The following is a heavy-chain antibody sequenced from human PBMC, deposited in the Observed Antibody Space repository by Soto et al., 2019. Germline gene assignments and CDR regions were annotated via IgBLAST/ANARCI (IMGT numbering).Heavy chain of an antibody. D-gene: IGHD3-22*01. CDR1: GGSISSSYW. J-gene: IGHJ6*02. Sequence: SETLSLTCAVSGGSISSSYWWSWVRQPPGKGLEWIGEIYHSGSTNYNPSLKSRVTISVDKSKNQFSLKLSSVTAADTAVYYCARSPDSSGYYPRRYYYGMDVWGQGTTVTVSS. V-gene: IGHV4-4*02. CDR2: IYHSGST. CDR3: ARSPDSSGYYPRRYYYGMDV.